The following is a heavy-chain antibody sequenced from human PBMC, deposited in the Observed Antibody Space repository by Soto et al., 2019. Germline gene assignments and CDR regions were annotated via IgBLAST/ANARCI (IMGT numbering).Heavy chain of an antibody. V-gene: IGHV3-21*01. CDR1: GITFSSHN. CDR3: ARDFCPVPTGYYW. Sequence: PGGSRSLSCASSGITFSSHNMNWVRQAPGKGLEWVSSISSSGSYIYYADSLKGRFTISRDNAKSSLFLQMNSLRAEDTAVYYCARDFCPVPTGYYWWGQGVLVTVSS. J-gene: IGHJ4*02. CDR2: ISSSGSYI. D-gene: IGHD3-10*01.